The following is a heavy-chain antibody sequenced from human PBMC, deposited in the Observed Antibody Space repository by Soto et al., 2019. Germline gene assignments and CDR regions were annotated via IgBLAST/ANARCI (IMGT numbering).Heavy chain of an antibody. CDR2: ISSSSSTI. CDR1: GFTFSSYS. J-gene: IGHJ5*02. D-gene: IGHD1-26*01. Sequence: EVQLVESGGGLVQPGGSLRLSCAASGFTFSSYSMNWVRQAPGNGLEWVSYISSSSSTIYYADSVKGRFNISRDNAKNSLYLQMNGLRDEDTGVYYCAREGGSLNWFDPWGQGTLVTVSS. CDR3: AREGGSLNWFDP. V-gene: IGHV3-48*02.